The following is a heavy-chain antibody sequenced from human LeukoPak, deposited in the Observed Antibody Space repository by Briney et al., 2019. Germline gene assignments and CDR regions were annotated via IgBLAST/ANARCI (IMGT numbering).Heavy chain of an antibody. Sequence: GGSLRLSCAASGFTFSSYAMSWVRQAPGKGLEWVSAISGSGGSTYYADSVKGRLTISRDNSKNTLYLQMNSLRAEDTAVYYCAKFTGYYDSSGQIDYWGQGTLVTVSS. CDR1: GFTFSSYA. V-gene: IGHV3-23*01. CDR2: ISGSGGST. J-gene: IGHJ4*02. D-gene: IGHD3-22*01. CDR3: AKFTGYYDSSGQIDY.